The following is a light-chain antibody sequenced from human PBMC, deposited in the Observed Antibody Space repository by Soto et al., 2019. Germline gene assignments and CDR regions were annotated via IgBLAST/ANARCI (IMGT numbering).Light chain of an antibody. CDR2: DVS. J-gene: IGLJ3*02. Sequence: QSALTQPRSVSGSPGQSVTISCTGTSSDVGGYNYVSWYQQHPGKAPKLMIYDVSKRPSGVPDRFSGSKSGNTASLTIFGLQAEDEADYYCCSYAGSYTLEVFGGGTKVTVL. CDR1: SSDVGGYNY. V-gene: IGLV2-11*01. CDR3: CSYAGSYTLEV.